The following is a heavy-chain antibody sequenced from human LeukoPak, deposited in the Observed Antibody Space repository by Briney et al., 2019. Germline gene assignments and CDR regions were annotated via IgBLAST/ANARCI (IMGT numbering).Heavy chain of an antibody. CDR3: ARHSYFYGSGSTGRG. V-gene: IGHV3-66*04. CDR2: VYAGGST. J-gene: IGHJ4*02. CDR1: GFTFSSYS. Sequence: GGSLRLSCAASGFTFSSYSMNWVRQAPGKGLEWVSVVYAGGSTYYADSVKGRFTISRDNSTNTLYLQMNSLRAEDTAVYYCARHSYFYGSGSTGRGWGQGTLVTVSS. D-gene: IGHD3-10*01.